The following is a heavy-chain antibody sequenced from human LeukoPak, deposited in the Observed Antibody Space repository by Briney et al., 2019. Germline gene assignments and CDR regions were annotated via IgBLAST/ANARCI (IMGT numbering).Heavy chain of an antibody. V-gene: IGHV3-48*01. CDR1: GFTFNSYT. CDR3: ARDLGSGDHGLFV. D-gene: IGHD2-21*02. CDR2: ISRTGTTI. Sequence: GGCLRPSCAASGFTFNSYTMNWVRQAPGKGLEWISYISRTGTTIYYADSVKGRFTISRDNAKNSLYLQTNSLRSEDTGLYFCARDLGSGDHGLFVWRQGPLLTVSS. J-gene: IGHJ4*02.